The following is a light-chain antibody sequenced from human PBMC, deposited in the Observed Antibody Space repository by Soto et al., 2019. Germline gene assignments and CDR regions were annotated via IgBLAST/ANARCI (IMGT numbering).Light chain of an antibody. V-gene: IGKV3-11*01. Sequence: EIVLAQSPATLSLSPGDGATLSCRASQSVSNYLAWYQQKPGQAPRLLIYDASNRATGIPARFSGSGSGTDFTLTISSLEPEDFAVYYCQQRSNWPPITFGQGTRLEIK. J-gene: IGKJ5*01. CDR3: QQRSNWPPIT. CDR1: QSVSNY. CDR2: DAS.